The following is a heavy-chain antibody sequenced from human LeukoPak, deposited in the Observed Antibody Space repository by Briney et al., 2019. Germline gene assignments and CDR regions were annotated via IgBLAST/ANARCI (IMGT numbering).Heavy chain of an antibody. CDR1: GDTVSSNSAA. CDR2: TYFRSRWYN. CDR3: TNFYLNT. Sequence: SQTLSLTCAISGDTVSSNSAAWNWIRQSPSRGLEWLCRTYFRSRWYNDYAESLKGRISINPDTSKNQFSLHLNSVNPEDTAVYYCTNFYLNTWSQGSLVTVSS. J-gene: IGHJ5*02. V-gene: IGHV6-1*01.